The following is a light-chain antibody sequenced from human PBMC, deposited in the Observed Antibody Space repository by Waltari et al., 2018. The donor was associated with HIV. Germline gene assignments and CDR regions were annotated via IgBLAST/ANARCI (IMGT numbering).Light chain of an antibody. Sequence: DIEMTQVPSSLSASVGDRVTITCRATENIANNINWYQQKVGEAPNLLIYGSFNLNTGVPSRFSGSGFGRDFTLTISSLQPDDFATYYCQQSYDVPRTFGPGTKVNVK. J-gene: IGKJ3*01. CDR1: ENIANN. V-gene: IGKV1-39*01. CDR2: GSF. CDR3: QQSYDVPRT.